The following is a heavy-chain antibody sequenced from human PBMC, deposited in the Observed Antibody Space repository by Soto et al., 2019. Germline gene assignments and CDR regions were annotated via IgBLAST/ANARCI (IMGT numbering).Heavy chain of an antibody. CDR1: GYTFTSYA. J-gene: IGHJ6*02. V-gene: IGHV1-3*01. Sequence: GASVKVSCKASGYTFTSYAMHWVRQAPGQRLEWMGWINAGNGNTKYSQKFQGRVTITRDTSASTAYMELSNLRSEDTAVYYCAREKLERLWGDYYYYGMDVWGQGTTVTVSS. CDR2: INAGNGNT. CDR3: AREKLERLWGDYYYYGMDV. D-gene: IGHD1-1*01.